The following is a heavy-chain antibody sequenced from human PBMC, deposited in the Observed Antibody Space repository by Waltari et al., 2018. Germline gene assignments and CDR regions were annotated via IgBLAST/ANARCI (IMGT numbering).Heavy chain of an antibody. CDR3: ARPPSGYYYYYMDV. CDR2: LSYDGTKT. CDR1: GFAFSNYA. Sequence: QVQLVESGGGVVQPGRSLRLSCAASGFAFSNYAMHWVRQAPGKGLEWVAFLSYDGTKTYYTDSVKGRFTVSRDSSKNTLYLRMDSLRPEDTALYYCARPPSGYYYYYMDVWGKGTTVTVSS. J-gene: IGHJ6*03. V-gene: IGHV3-30-3*01.